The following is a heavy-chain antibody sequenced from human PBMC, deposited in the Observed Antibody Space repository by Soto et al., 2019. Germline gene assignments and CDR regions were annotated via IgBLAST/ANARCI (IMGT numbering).Heavy chain of an antibody. V-gene: IGHV3-48*02. CDR2: ISSSSSTI. D-gene: IGHD3-22*01. CDR3: ARDLMIVVATYYFDY. Sequence: GGSLRLSCAASGFTFISYSMNWVRQAPGKGLEWVSYISSSSSTIYYADSVKGRFTISRDNAKNSLYLQMNSLRDEDTAVYYCARDLMIVVATYYFDYWGQGTLVTVSS. CDR1: GFTFISYS. J-gene: IGHJ4*02.